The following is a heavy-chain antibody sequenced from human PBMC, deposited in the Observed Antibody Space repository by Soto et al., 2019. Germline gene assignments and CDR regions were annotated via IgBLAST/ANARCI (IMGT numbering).Heavy chain of an antibody. V-gene: IGHV2-26*01. D-gene: IGHD3-22*01. CDR1: GFSLSNARMG. CDR3: ARVEEPYDYYESSGNWFDP. J-gene: IGHJ5*02. Sequence: QVTLKESGPVLVKPTEALTLTCTVSGFSLSNARMGVSWIRHPPGKALQWLAPIFSNDEKSYSTSLKSRLTITKDTAKSQVVLTMTNMEPVDTATYYCARVEEPYDYYESSGNWFDPWGQGTLLTVSS. CDR2: IFSNDEK.